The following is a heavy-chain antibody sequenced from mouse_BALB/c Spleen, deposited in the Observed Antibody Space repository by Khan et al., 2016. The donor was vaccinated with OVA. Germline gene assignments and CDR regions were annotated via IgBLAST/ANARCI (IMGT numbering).Heavy chain of an antibody. D-gene: IGHD2-10*01. Sequence: VQLVESGPELKKPGETIKISCKAPGYTFANFGMNWVKQAPGKGLKWMGWINTYTGEPTYADDFKGRFAFSLETSASTAYLQINNLKNEDTATYFCARPPYFSYVMVYWGQGTSVTVSS. J-gene: IGHJ4*01. CDR3: ARPPYFSYVMVY. CDR1: GYTFANFG. CDR2: INTYTGEP. V-gene: IGHV9-3-1*01.